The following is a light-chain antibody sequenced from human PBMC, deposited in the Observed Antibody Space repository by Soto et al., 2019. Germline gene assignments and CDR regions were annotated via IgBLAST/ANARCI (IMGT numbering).Light chain of an antibody. V-gene: IGKV3-15*01. J-gene: IGKJ3*01. Sequence: EIVMTQSPATLSVSPGERATLSCRASQTVSSNLAWYQQKPGQAPRLLIHGASTRAAGIPARFSGSGSVTEFTLTISSLQSEDFAVYYCQQYNDWPPFTVGPGTRVDIK. CDR1: QTVSSN. CDR2: GAS. CDR3: QQYNDWPPFT.